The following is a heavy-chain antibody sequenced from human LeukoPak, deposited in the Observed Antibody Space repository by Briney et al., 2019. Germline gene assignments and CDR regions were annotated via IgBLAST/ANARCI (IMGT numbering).Heavy chain of an antibody. V-gene: IGHV3-21*01. CDR3: ARVKWLSAAGTEGNFDY. CDR2: ITSSSSYI. D-gene: IGHD6-13*01. CDR1: GFTFSSYW. Sequence: PGGSLRLSCAASGFTFSSYWMSWVRQAPGRGLGWVSSITSSSSYIHYADSVKGRFTISRDNARNSLYLQMDSLRAEDTAVYYCARVKWLSAAGTEGNFDYWGQGTLVTVSS. J-gene: IGHJ4*02.